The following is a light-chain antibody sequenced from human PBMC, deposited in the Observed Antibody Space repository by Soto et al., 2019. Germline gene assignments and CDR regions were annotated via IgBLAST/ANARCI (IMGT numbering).Light chain of an antibody. CDR1: QSVSSSY. CDR2: GAS. CDR3: QQYNNWPRAT. J-gene: IGKJ4*01. Sequence: EIVLTQSPGTLSLSPGERATLSCRAIQSVSSSYLAWYQQKPGQAPRLLIYGASSRATGIPDRSSGSGSGTDFTLTTSRLEPEDFAVYYCQQYNNWPRATFGGGTKVDIK. V-gene: IGKV3-20*01.